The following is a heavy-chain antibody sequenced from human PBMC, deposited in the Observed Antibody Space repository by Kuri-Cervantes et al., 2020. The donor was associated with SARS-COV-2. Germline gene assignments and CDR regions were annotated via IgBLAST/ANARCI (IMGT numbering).Heavy chain of an antibody. V-gene: IGHV4-39*01. CDR1: GASISSNTYY. CDR2: VSYTGNT. D-gene: IGHD1-7*01. CDR3: ARQVELSLDEYGMDI. J-gene: IGHJ6*02. Sequence: SETLSLTCRVSGASISSNTYYWGWIRQPQGKGLEWIGSVSYTGNTYLNPSLKSRVTISVHTSKTQFSLNLSSVTVADTAVYYCARQVELSLDEYGMDIWGQGTTVTVSS.